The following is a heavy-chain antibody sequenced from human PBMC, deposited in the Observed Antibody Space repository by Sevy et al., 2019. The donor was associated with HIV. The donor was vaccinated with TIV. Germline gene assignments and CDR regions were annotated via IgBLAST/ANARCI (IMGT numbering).Heavy chain of an antibody. CDR3: AKNGPYYYGSGSTYYYYGMDV. CDR2: IRYDGSNK. Sequence: GGSLRLSCAASGFTFSSYGMHWVRQAPGKGLEWVAFIRYDGSNKYYADSVKGRFTISRDNSKNTLYLQMNSLRAEDTVGYYCAKNGPYYYGSGSTYYYYGMDVWGQGTTVTVSS. V-gene: IGHV3-30*02. D-gene: IGHD3-10*01. CDR1: GFTFSSYG. J-gene: IGHJ6*02.